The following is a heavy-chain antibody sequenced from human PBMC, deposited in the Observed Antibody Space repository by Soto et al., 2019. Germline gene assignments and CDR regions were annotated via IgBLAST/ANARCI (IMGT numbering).Heavy chain of an antibody. CDR2: INHSGST. CDR3: ARGVDDFWAFDY. CDR1: GGSFSGYY. J-gene: IGHJ4*02. V-gene: IGHV4-34*01. D-gene: IGHD3-3*01. Sequence: SETLSLTCAVYGGSFSGYYWSWIRQPPGKGLEWIGEINHSGSTNYNPSLKSRVTISVDTSKNQFSLKLSSVTAADTAVYYCARGVDDFWAFDYWGQGTLVTVSS.